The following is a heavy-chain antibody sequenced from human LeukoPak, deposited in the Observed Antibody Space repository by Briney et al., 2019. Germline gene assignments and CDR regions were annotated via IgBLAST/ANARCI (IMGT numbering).Heavy chain of an antibody. CDR1: GYTFTGYY. V-gene: IGHV1-2*02. CDR3: ARATGSYYDYFDN. J-gene: IGHJ4*02. CDR2: INPNSGGT. Sequence: ASVKVSCKASGYTFTGYYMHWVRQAPGQGLEWMGWINPNSGGTNYVQKFQGRITMTRDTSISTAYMELRRLRSDDTAVYYCARATGSYYDYFDNWGQGTLVTVSS. D-gene: IGHD3-10*01.